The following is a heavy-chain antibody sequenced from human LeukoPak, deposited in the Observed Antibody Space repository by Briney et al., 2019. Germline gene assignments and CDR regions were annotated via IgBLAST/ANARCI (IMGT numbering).Heavy chain of an antibody. J-gene: IGHJ4*02. CDR3: ARDRGPRTGFMVREAYDY. Sequence: GGSLRLSCAASGFTFSDYWIHWVRRAPGKGLVWVSRINTDGSITNYADSVKGRFSISRDNAKNTLYLQMSSLRAEDTAVYYCARDRGPRTGFMVREAYDYWGQGTLVTVSS. D-gene: IGHD3-10*01. CDR2: INTDGSIT. V-gene: IGHV3-74*01. CDR1: GFTFSDYW.